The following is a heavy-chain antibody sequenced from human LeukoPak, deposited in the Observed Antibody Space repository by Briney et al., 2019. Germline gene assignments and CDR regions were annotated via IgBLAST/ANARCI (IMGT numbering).Heavy chain of an antibody. CDR3: ARSSGSSYAALDY. V-gene: IGHV1-46*01. J-gene: IGHJ4*02. D-gene: IGHD1-26*01. CDR1: GYTFTSYY. Sequence: ASVTVSCKASGYTFTSYYMHWVRQAPGQGLEWMGIINPIACSRSYGQKLQGRVTMTRDTPTSPVYMELTSLRSEDTAVYYCARSSGSSYAALDYWGQGTLVTVSS. CDR2: INPIACSR.